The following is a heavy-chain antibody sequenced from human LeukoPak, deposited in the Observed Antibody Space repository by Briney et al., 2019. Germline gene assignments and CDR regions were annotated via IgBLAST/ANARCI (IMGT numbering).Heavy chain of an antibody. J-gene: IGHJ5*02. CDR1: GYSFSIFG. Sequence: ASVTVSFKASGYSFSIFGISWVRQAPGQGLEWMGWISANTGNTNYAQKLQGRVTMTTDTSTTTAYMELRSLRSDDTAVYYCARVGVVVPAAWFDPWGQGTLVTVSS. V-gene: IGHV1-18*01. D-gene: IGHD2-2*01. CDR3: ARVGVVVPAAWFDP. CDR2: ISANTGNT.